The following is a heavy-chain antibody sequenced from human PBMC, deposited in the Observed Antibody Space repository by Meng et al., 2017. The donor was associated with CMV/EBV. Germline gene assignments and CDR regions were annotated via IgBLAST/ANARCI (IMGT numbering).Heavy chain of an antibody. CDR2: INPNSGGT. Sequence: VQWVPAGAEVKKPGASVKVSCKASGYTFTGYYMHWVRQAPGQGLEWMGWINPNSGGTNYARKFQGRVTMTRDTSISTAYMELSRLRSDDTAVYYCARHYDYDDYWGQGTLVTVSS. D-gene: IGHD3-16*01. V-gene: IGHV1-2*02. CDR1: GYTFTGYY. J-gene: IGHJ4*02. CDR3: ARHYDYDDY.